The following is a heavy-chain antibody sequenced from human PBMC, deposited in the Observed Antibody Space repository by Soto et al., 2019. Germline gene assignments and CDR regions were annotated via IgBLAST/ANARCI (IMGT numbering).Heavy chain of an antibody. J-gene: IGHJ3*02. Sequence: EVQLLESGGGLVQPGGSLRLSCAASGFTFSSYAMSWVRQAPGKGLEWVSAISGSGGSTYYADSVKARFTISRDNSKNTLYLQMNSLRAEDTAVYYCAKDARRSIGQWLAQHTFDILGQGTMVTVSS. CDR2: ISGSGGST. V-gene: IGHV3-23*01. CDR3: AKDARRSIGQWLAQHTFDI. CDR1: GFTFSSYA. D-gene: IGHD6-19*01.